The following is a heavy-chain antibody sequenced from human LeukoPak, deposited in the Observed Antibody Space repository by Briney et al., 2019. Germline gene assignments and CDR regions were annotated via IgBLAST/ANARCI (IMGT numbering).Heavy chain of an antibody. CDR1: GYTFTGYY. Sequence: RASVKVSCKASGYTFTGYYMHWVRQAPGQGLEWMGWINPNSGGTNYAQKFQGRVTMTRDTSISTAYMELSSLRSEDTAVYYCATDGAYCGGDCYNNWFDPWGQGTLVTVSS. CDR3: ATDGAYCGGDCYNNWFDP. V-gene: IGHV1-2*02. D-gene: IGHD2-21*02. CDR2: INPNSGGT. J-gene: IGHJ5*02.